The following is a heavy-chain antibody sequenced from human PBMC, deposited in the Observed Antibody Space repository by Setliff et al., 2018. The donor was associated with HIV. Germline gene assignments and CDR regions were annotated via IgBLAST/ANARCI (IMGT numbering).Heavy chain of an antibody. D-gene: IGHD3-3*01. V-gene: IGHV4-39*07. CDR1: GGSVISSSYY. CDR2: MYYRGTT. CDR3: MRGRSITIFGVAYFDF. Sequence: PSETLSLTCTVSGGSVISSSYYWGWIRQPPGKGLEWIGTMYYRGTTYNNPSLKSRVTISVDMPNNQFSLKVTSVTAADTAVYYCMRGRSITIFGVAYFDFWGQGTQVTVSS. J-gene: IGHJ4*02.